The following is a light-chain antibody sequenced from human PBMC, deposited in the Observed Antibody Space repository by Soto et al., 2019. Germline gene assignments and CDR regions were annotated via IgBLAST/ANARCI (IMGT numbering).Light chain of an antibody. CDR2: EVS. V-gene: IGLV2-8*01. J-gene: IGLJ2*01. CDR3: SSYSNHNTLL. Sequence: QSALTQPPSASGSPGQSVTVSCTGTSSDVGGYNFVSWYQQHPGKVPKLMLYEVSKRPSGVPDRFSGSKSGNTASLTVSGIQAEDEADYYCSSYSNHNTLLFGGETKVPVL. CDR1: SSDVGGYNF.